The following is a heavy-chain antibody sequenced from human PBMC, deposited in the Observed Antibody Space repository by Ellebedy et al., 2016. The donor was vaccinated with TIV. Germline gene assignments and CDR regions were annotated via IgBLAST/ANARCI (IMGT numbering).Heavy chain of an antibody. Sequence: GESLKISCGSSGFSFRSYWMTWVRQAPGTGLEWVANIRQDGNDKYYVDSVKGRFTISRNNAKSSLYLQMNSVRAEDTAVYYCASDGSYGDHLSPAQAFVFWGQGTTVTVSS. D-gene: IGHD4-17*01. J-gene: IGHJ3*01. CDR1: GFSFRSYW. V-gene: IGHV3-7*01. CDR3: ASDGSYGDHLSPAQAFVF. CDR2: IRQDGNDK.